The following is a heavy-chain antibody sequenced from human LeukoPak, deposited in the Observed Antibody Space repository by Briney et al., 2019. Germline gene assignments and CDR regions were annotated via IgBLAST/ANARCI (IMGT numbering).Heavy chain of an antibody. V-gene: IGHV1-18*01. CDR1: GYTFTSYG. D-gene: IGHD3-22*01. Sequence: ASVKVSCKASGYTFTSYGISWVRQAPGQGLEWMGWISAYNGNTNYAQKLQGRVTMTTDTSTSTAYMELRSLRSDDTAVYYCASGGYYDSSGYPSFDYWGQGTLVAVSS. J-gene: IGHJ4*02. CDR2: ISAYNGNT. CDR3: ASGGYYDSSGYPSFDY.